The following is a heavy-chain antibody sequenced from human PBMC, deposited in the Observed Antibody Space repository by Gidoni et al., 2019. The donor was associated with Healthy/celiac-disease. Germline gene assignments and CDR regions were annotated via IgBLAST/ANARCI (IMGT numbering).Heavy chain of an antibody. CDR1: GFTFSSYA. Sequence: QVQLVESGGGVVQPGRSLSLSCAASGFTFSSYAMHWVRQAPGKGREWGAVISYDGSNKYYADSVKGRFTISRDNSKNTLYLQMNSLRAEDTAVYYCAREWNRYVDIVATANPGGFDYWGQGTLVTVSS. J-gene: IGHJ4*02. CDR3: AREWNRYVDIVATANPGGFDY. V-gene: IGHV3-30*04. D-gene: IGHD5-12*01. CDR2: ISYDGSNK.